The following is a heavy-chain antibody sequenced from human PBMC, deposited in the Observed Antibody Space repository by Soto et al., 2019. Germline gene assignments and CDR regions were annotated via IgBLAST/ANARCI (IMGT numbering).Heavy chain of an antibody. D-gene: IGHD3-3*01. CDR1: GGSFSGYY. Sequence: QVQLQQWGAGLLKPSETLSLTCAVYGGSFSGYYWSWIRQPPGKGLEWIGEINHSGSTNYNPSLKNRVTISVDTSKHQFSLKLSSVTAADAAVYYCARDLRITIFGVGSDAFDIWGQGTMVTVSS. V-gene: IGHV4-34*01. J-gene: IGHJ3*02. CDR3: ARDLRITIFGVGSDAFDI. CDR2: INHSGST.